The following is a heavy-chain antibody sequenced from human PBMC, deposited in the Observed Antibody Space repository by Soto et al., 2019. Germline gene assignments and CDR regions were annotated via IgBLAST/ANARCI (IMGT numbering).Heavy chain of an antibody. V-gene: IGHV4-34*01. Sequence: QVQLQQWGAGLLKPSETLSLTCAVYGGSFSGYYWSWIRQPPGKGLEWIGEINHSVSTNYNPSLKSRVTISVDTSTNQFSLKLSSVTAADTAVYYCARGRSLLWFGGGDYWGQGTLVTVSS. CDR1: GGSFSGYY. D-gene: IGHD3-10*01. CDR3: ARGRSLLWFGGGDY. CDR2: INHSVST. J-gene: IGHJ4*02.